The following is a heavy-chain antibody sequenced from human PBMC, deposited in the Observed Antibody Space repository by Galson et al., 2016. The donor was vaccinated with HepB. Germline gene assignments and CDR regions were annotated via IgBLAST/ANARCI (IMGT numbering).Heavy chain of an antibody. CDR1: GDSVSGYY. V-gene: IGHV4-59*02. D-gene: IGHD3-16*01. Sequence: ETLSLTCTVSGDSVSGYYWGWIRQSPGKGLEYIGYKHYRGWADYNPSLNRRVTISLATSKNQFSLILTSVTAADTGMYYCARLSCSTTDCLHPPYDSWGQGTLVTVSS. J-gene: IGHJ4*02. CDR3: ARLSCSTTDCLHPPYDS. CDR2: KHYRGWA.